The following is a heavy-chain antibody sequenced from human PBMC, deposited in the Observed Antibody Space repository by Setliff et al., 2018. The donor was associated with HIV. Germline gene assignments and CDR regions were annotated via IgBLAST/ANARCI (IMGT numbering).Heavy chain of an antibody. CDR2: IYYRGRT. Sequence: SETLSLTCTVSGGSVSDYFWNWIRQPPGKGLEWIGYIYYRGRTNYNPSLESRVSISVDTSKNQFSLRLSSVTAADTAVYYCARGHTWNYYGGDYFDYWGQGSLVTVSS. CDR1: GGSVSDYF. V-gene: IGHV4-59*02. CDR3: ARGHTWNYYGGDYFDY. J-gene: IGHJ4*02. D-gene: IGHD1-7*01.